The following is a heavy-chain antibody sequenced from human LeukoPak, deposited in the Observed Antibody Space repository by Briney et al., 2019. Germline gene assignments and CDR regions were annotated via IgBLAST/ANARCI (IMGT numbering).Heavy chain of an antibody. Sequence: SDTLSLTCTVSGGSISSYYWSWIRQPPGKGLEWIGYIYYSGSTNYNPSLKSRVTISVDTSKNQFSLKLSSVTAADTAVYYCARLQVRYYYYGMDVWGQGTTVTVSS. V-gene: IGHV4-59*08. J-gene: IGHJ6*02. CDR3: ARLQVRYYYYGMDV. CDR1: GGSISSYY. CDR2: IYYSGST.